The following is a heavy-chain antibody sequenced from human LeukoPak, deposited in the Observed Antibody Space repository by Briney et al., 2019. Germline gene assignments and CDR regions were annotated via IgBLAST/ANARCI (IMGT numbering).Heavy chain of an antibody. CDR1: GYTFTGYY. CDR2: INPNSGGT. J-gene: IGHJ4*02. V-gene: IGHV1-2*02. CDR3: AREYCSSTSCQTLRLDY. Sequence: ASVKLSCKASGYTFTGYYMHWVRQAPGQGLEWMGWINPNSGGTNYAQKFQGRVTMTRDTSISTAYMELSRLRSDDTAVYYCAREYCSSTSCQTLRLDYWGQGTLVTVSS. D-gene: IGHD2-2*01.